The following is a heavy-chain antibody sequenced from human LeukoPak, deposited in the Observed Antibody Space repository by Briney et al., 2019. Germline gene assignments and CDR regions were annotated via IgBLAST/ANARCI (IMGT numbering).Heavy chain of an antibody. D-gene: IGHD2-21*02. Sequence: ASVKVSCKASGYTFTGYYMNWVRQAPGQGLEWMGWINPNSGGTNYAQKFQGRVTMTRDTSISTAYMELRSLRSDDTAVYYCARDTEPGSSYCGGDCYFGVFDYWGQGTLVTVSS. CDR3: ARDTEPGSSYCGGDCYFGVFDY. V-gene: IGHV1-2*02. CDR1: GYTFTGYY. J-gene: IGHJ4*02. CDR2: INPNSGGT.